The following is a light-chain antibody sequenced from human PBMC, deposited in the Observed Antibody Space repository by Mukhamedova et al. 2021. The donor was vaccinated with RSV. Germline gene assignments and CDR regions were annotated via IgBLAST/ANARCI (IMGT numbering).Light chain of an antibody. J-gene: IGKJ1*01. CDR3: QQYITYWT. Sequence: WYQRRVHGKAPKLLIYKASNLQSGVPSRFSGSGSGTEFTLTISSLQTDDFATYFCQQYITYWTFGQWTKVEIK. V-gene: IGKV1-5*03. CDR2: KAS.